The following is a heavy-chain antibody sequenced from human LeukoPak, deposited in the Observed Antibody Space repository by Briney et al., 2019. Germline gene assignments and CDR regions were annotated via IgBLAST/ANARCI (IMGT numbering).Heavy chain of an antibody. CDR3: AREVVVVAANWFDP. CDR1: GFSVSSSY. Sequence: GGSLRLSCAASGFSVSSSYMSWVRQAPGKGLEWVSLIYNDGTTYYADSVKGRFTISRDNSKNTLHLQMNSLRAEDTAVYYCAREVVVVAANWFDPWGQGTLVTVSS. D-gene: IGHD2-15*01. CDR2: IYNDGTT. J-gene: IGHJ5*02. V-gene: IGHV3-53*01.